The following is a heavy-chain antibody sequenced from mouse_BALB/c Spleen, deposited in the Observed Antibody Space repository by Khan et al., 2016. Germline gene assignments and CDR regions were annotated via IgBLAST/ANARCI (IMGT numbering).Heavy chain of an antibody. J-gene: IGHJ1*01. D-gene: IGHD2-14*01. CDR3: ARERGRGTRYFDV. CDR2: INSNGGST. Sequence: EVELVESGGGLVQPGGSLKLSCAASGFTFSSYGMSWVRQTPDKRLELVATINSNGGSTYYPDSVKGRFTISRDNAKNTLYLQMSSLKSEDSAMYDCARERGRGTRYFDVWGAGTTVTVSS. CDR1: GFTFSSYG. V-gene: IGHV5-6-3*01.